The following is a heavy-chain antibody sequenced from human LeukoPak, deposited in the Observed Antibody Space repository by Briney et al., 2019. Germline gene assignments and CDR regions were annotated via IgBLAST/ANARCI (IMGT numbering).Heavy chain of an antibody. J-gene: IGHJ4*02. D-gene: IGHD3-10*01. Sequence: GGSLRLSCAASGFSFSTYAMTWVRQAPGKGLECFLDIFGSGDNTFYADSVRGRFTISRDNSKSTLYLQMNSLRAEDTAVYYCASRSYYLDNWGQGTLVTVSS. CDR2: IFGSGDNT. V-gene: IGHV3-23*01. CDR3: ASRSYYLDN. CDR1: GFSFSTYA.